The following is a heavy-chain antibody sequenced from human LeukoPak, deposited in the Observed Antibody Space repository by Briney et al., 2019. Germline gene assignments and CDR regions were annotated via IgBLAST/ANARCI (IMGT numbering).Heavy chain of an antibody. Sequence: ASVNVSCKASGYTFTGYYMHWVRQAPGQGLEWMGWINPNSGGTNYAQKFQGRITMTRDTSISTAYMELSRLRSDDTAVYYCARIPTRSYDSSGYYDLWGAFDIWGQGTMVTVSS. CDR3: ARIPTRSYDSSGYYDLWGAFDI. D-gene: IGHD3-22*01. V-gene: IGHV1-2*02. J-gene: IGHJ3*02. CDR2: INPNSGGT. CDR1: GYTFTGYY.